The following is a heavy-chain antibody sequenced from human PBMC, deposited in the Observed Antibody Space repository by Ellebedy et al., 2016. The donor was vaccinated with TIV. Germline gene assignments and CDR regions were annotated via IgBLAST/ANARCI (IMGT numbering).Heavy chain of an antibody. CDR3: ARDLGRYGMDV. CDR1: GGSINNYY. Sequence: MPSETLSLTCSVSGGSINNYYWTWIRQPPGQGLEWIGDVHHSGISHIHPSLKSRVTLSLDTSKNQFSLDLSSVTVADTATYYCARDLGRYGMDVWGQGTTVTVSS. J-gene: IGHJ6*02. CDR2: VHHSGIS. V-gene: IGHV4-59*01.